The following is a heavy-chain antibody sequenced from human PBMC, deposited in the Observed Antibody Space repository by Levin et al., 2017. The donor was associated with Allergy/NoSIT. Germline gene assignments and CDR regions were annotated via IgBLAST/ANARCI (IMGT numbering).Heavy chain of an antibody. CDR1: GFTFSSYG. J-gene: IGHJ4*02. CDR2: IWYDGSNK. V-gene: IGHV3-33*01. D-gene: IGHD2-8*01. Sequence: TGGSLRLSCAASGFTFSSYGMHWVRQAPGKGLEWVAVIWYDGSNKYYADSVKGRFTISRDNSKNTLYLQMNSLRAEDTAVYYCAREMEGASFDYWGQGTLVTVSS. CDR3: AREMEGASFDY.